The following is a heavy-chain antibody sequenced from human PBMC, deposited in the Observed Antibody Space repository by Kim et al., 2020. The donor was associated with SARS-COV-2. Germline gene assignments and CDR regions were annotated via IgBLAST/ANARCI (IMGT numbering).Heavy chain of an antibody. D-gene: IGHD2-15*01. CDR1: GFSFSSSA. V-gene: IGHV3-30*18. Sequence: GGSLRLSCAASGFSFSSSAMHWVRQVPGKGLEWVAVISNDGSSKYFADFVRGRFTISRDNSENTLYLQMNSLRADDTAVYYCAKDFAQYYFFDYWGQG. J-gene: IGHJ4*02. CDR3: AKDFAQYYFFDY. CDR2: ISNDGSSK.